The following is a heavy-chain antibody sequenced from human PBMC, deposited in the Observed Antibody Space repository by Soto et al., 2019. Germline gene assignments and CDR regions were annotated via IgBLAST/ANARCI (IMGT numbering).Heavy chain of an antibody. CDR1: GGSITNYD. J-gene: IGHJ3*02. V-gene: IGHV4-4*07. CDR3: VRASLNRYARGWSGPDGFDI. CDR2: IYSTGST. D-gene: IGHD6-19*01. Sequence: TSETLSLTCTVSGGSITNYDWSWIRQPAGKELEWIGNIYSTGSTSYNPSLKSRVAMSVDTSKIQFSLRLSSVTAADTAVYYCVRASLNRYARGWSGPDGFDIWGQGIMVTVSS.